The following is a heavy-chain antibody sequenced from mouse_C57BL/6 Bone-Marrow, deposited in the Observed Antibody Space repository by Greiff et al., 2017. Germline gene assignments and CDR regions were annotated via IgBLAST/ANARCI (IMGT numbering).Heavy chain of an antibody. Sequence: QVQLQQSGAELVRPGTSVKVSCKASGYAFTNYLIEWVKQRPGQGLEWIGVINPGSGGTNYNEKFKGKATLTADKSSSTAYMQLSSLTSEDSAVYYCARHDYDGDYYAMDYWGQGTSVTVSS. V-gene: IGHV1-54*01. D-gene: IGHD2-4*01. CDR3: ARHDYDGDYYAMDY. CDR2: INPGSGGT. CDR1: GYAFTNYL. J-gene: IGHJ4*01.